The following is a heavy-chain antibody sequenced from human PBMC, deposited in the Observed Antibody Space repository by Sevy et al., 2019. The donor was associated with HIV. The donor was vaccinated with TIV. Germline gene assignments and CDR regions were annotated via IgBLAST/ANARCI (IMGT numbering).Heavy chain of an antibody. J-gene: IGHJ6*03. V-gene: IGHV3-23*01. CDR2: ISGSGGST. CDR1: GFTFSSYA. CDR3: AKVFPPYDYVWGSYRYTGGYYYYYYMDV. D-gene: IGHD3-16*02. Sequence: GGSLRLSCAASGFTFSSYAMSWVRQAPGKGLEWVSAISGSGGSTYYADSVKGRFTISRDNSKNTLYLQMNSLRAEDTAVYYCAKVFPPYDYVWGSYRYTGGYYYYYYMDVWGKGTTVTVSS.